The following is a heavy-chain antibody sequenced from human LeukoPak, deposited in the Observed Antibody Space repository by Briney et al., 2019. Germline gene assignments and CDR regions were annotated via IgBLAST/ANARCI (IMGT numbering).Heavy chain of an antibody. D-gene: IGHD6-19*01. V-gene: IGHV4-4*07. CDR2: IYISGST. J-gene: IGHJ4*02. CDR1: GGSISGYY. Sequence: SETLSLTCTVSGGSISGYYWSWIRQPAGKRLEWIGRIYISGSTNYNPSLKSRVTMSGDSSKNQFSLKLSSLTAADTAVYYCARERYSSGWYLDYWGQGTLVTVSS. CDR3: ARERYSSGWYLDY.